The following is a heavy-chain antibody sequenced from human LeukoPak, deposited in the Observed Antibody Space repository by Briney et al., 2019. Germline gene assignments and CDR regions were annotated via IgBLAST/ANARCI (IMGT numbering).Heavy chain of an antibody. D-gene: IGHD2-15*01. V-gene: IGHV1-18*04. CDR3: ARGGLYCSGGSCYPLFDY. CDR2: ISAYNGNT. J-gene: IGHJ4*02. CDR1: GYTFTSYG. Sequence: ASVKVSCKASGYTFTSYGITWVRQAPGQGLEWMGWISAYNGNTNYAQKLQGRVTMTTDTSTSTVYMELRSLRSDDTAVYYCARGGLYCSGGSCYPLFDYWGQGTLVTVSS.